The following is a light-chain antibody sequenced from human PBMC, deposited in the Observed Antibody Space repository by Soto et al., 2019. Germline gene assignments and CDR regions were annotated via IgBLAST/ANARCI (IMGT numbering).Light chain of an antibody. CDR3: QQSYSTPYT. CDR2: GAS. CDR1: QSISNY. V-gene: IGKV1-39*01. Sequence: DIQMTHSPPSLSASVGARVTITCRATQSISNYLNRYQQKPGKAPKLLIYGASILESGVPSRFSGSESGTDFTLTIASLQPEDFGTYYCQQSYSTPYTFGQGTKLEIK. J-gene: IGKJ2*01.